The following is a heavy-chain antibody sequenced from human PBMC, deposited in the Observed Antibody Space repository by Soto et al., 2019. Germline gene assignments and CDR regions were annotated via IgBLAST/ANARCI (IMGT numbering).Heavy chain of an antibody. D-gene: IGHD2-15*01. V-gene: IGHV3-7*01. CDR2: IKQDGSEK. CDR1: GFTFSSYW. J-gene: IGHJ4*02. CDR3: ARDWPDIVVVVAAVFDY. Sequence: GGSLRLSCAASGFTFSSYWMSWVRQAPGKGLEWVANIKQDGSEKYYVDSVKGRFTISRDNAKNSLYLQMNSLRAEDTAVYYCARDWPDIVVVVAAVFDYWGQGTLVTVSS.